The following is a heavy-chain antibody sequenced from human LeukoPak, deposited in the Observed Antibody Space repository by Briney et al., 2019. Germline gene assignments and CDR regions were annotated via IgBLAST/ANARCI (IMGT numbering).Heavy chain of an antibody. CDR1: GFTFSSYA. D-gene: IGHD1-26*01. Sequence: GGSLRLSCAASGFTFSSYALSWVRQAPGKGLEWVSTITGSGGSTYYADSVKGRFTISRDQSKNTLYLQMNSLRVEDTAVYYCAKDRWEQLDPPPSSFDYWGQGTLVTVSS. CDR3: AKDRWEQLDPPPSSFDY. J-gene: IGHJ4*02. V-gene: IGHV3-23*01. CDR2: ITGSGGST.